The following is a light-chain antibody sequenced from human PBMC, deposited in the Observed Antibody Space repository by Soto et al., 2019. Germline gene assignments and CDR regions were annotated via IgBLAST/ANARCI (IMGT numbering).Light chain of an antibody. CDR3: QEYNNWPPIT. CDR1: QSVSSN. V-gene: IGKV3-15*01. Sequence: EIVMTQSPATLSVSPGERATLSCRASQSVSSNLAWYQQKPGQAPRLLIYGASTRATGIPARFSGSGSGTEFNLTISSLQSEDFAVYYCQEYNNWPPITVGQGTRLEIK. J-gene: IGKJ5*01. CDR2: GAS.